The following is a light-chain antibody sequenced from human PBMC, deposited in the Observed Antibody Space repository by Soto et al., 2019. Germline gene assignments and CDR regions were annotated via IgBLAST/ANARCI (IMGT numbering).Light chain of an antibody. Sequence: DIQMTQSPSTLSAAVGDRVTITCRASQSLVTWLAWYQQKPGKAPKLLIYKASTLESGVPSRFSGSGFETEFTLTISSLQPDDFATYYCQQYNSYPWTFGQGTKVEI. J-gene: IGKJ1*01. V-gene: IGKV1-5*03. CDR2: KAS. CDR1: QSLVTW. CDR3: QQYNSYPWT.